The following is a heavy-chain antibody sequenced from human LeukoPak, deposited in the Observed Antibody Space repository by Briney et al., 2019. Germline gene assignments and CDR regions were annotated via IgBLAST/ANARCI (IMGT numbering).Heavy chain of an antibody. J-gene: IGHJ6*03. D-gene: IGHD1-1*01. V-gene: IGHV1-69*02. Sequence: SVKVSCKASGGTFSSYTISWVRQAPGQGLEWMGRIIAILGIANYAQKFQGRVTITADKSTSTAYMELSSLRSEDTAVYYCARVANTINWIERYYYMDVWGKGTTVTVSS. CDR3: ARVANTINWIERYYYMDV. CDR1: GGTFSSYT. CDR2: IIAILGIA.